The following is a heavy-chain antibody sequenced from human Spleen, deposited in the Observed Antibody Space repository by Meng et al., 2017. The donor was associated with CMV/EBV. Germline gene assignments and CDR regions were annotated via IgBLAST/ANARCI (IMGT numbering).Heavy chain of an antibody. D-gene: IGHD5-12*01. CDR1: FTSYY. V-gene: IGHV1-46*01. CDR2: INPSRGGT. Sequence: FTSYYVHWVRQAPGQGLEWMGIINPSRGGTSYAQKFQGRVATTRDTSTSTVYMELSSLRSGDTAVYYCARDRAVDIVTSLTSGLFDYWGQGTLVTVSS. J-gene: IGHJ4*02. CDR3: ARDRAVDIVTSLTSGLFDY.